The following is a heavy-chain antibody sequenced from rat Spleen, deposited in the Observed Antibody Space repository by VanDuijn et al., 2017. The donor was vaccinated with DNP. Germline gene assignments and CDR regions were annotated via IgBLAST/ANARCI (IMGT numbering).Heavy chain of an antibody. V-gene: IGHV5-19*01. J-gene: IGHJ2*01. CDR2: ISPSGGST. CDR3: ATTVPTY. D-gene: IGHD3-3*01. CDR1: GFTFSNYD. Sequence: EVQLVESGGGLVQPGRSLKLSCAASGFTFSNYDMAWVRQAPTKGLEWVASISPSGGSTYYRDSVKGRFTISRDNAKSTLYLQMDSLGSEDTATYYCATTVPTYWGQGVMVTVSS.